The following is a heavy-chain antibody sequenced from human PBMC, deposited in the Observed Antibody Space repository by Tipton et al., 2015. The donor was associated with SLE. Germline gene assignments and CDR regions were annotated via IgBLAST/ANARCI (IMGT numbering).Heavy chain of an antibody. D-gene: IGHD6-13*01. J-gene: IGHJ4*02. CDR1: GFTFSSYG. Sequence: SLRLSCAASGFTFSSYGMHWVRQAPGKGLEWVAFIRYDGINEYYADSVKGRFTISRDNSKNTLYLQMNGLRAEDTAVFYCAKDLRSSTWKSGIDYWGQGTLVTVSS. CDR3: AKDLRSSTWKSGIDY. V-gene: IGHV3-30*02. CDR2: IRYDGINE.